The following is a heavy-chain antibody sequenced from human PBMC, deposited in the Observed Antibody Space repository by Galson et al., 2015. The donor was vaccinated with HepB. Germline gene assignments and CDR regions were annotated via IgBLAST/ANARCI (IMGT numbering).Heavy chain of an antibody. V-gene: IGHV3-15*01. Sequence: SLRLSCAASGFTFSNAWISWVRQAPGKGLEWVGRIKSKTDGGTTDYAAPVKGRFTISRDDSKNTLYLQMNSLKTEDTAVYYCTTGSAMVRGVGWFDPWGQGTLVTVSS. J-gene: IGHJ5*02. CDR1: GFTFSNAW. D-gene: IGHD3-10*01. CDR2: IKSKTDGGTT. CDR3: TTGSAMVRGVGWFDP.